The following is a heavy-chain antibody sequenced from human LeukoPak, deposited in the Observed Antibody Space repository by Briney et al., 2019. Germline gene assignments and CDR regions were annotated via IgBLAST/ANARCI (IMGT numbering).Heavy chain of an antibody. J-gene: IGHJ4*02. CDR3: ARRTWYSSLSGGYYFDD. CDR1: GYSFSNYW. D-gene: IGHD6-6*01. Sequence: GESLKISCMGSGYSFSNYWIGWVRQMPGKGLEWMGIIYPGDSDTRYSPSFLGQVTISADRSISTAYLQWSSLKASDTAMYYCARRTWYSSLSGGYYFDDWGQGTLVTVSS. V-gene: IGHV5-51*01. CDR2: IYPGDSDT.